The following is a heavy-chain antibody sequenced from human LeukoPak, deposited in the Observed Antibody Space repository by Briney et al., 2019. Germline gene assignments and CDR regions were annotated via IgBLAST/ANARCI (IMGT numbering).Heavy chain of an antibody. D-gene: IGHD2-2*01. J-gene: IGHJ6*02. V-gene: IGHV3-21*01. Sequence: GGSLRLSCAASGFTFSGYGLNWVRQAPGKGLEWVSFISSSSSYIYYADSVKGRFTISRDNAKNSLYLQMNSLRVEDTAVYYCAREYCSTTSCSSYHGMDVWGQGTTVAVSS. CDR2: ISSSSSYI. CDR3: AREYCSTTSCSSYHGMDV. CDR1: GFTFSGYG.